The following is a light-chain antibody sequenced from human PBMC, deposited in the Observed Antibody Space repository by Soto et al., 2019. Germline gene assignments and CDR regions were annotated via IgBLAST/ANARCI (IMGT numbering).Light chain of an antibody. CDR1: QSVSSN. CDR3: QQYNNWPPWT. J-gene: IGKJ1*01. CDR2: GAS. V-gene: IGKV3-15*01. Sequence: EIVMTQSPATLSVSPGERATLSCRVSQSVSSNLAWYQQKPGQAPRLLIYGASTRATGTPATFSGSGSGTEFTLAISSLQSEDFAVYYCQQYNNWPPWTIGQGTKVEIK.